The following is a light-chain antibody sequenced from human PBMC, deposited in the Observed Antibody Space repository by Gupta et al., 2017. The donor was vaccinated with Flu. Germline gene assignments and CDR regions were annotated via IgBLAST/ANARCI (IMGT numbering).Light chain of an antibody. CDR1: SGHSSYA. CDR3: QTWGTGIQV. V-gene: IGLV4-69*01. CDR2: LNSDGSH. J-gene: IGLJ3*02. Sequence: QLVLTHSPSASASLGASVNLTCPPSSGHSSYAIAWHQQQPEKGPRYLMKLNSDGSHSKGDGIPDRFSGSSSGAERYLTISSLQSEDEADYYCQTWGTGIQVFGGGTKLTVL.